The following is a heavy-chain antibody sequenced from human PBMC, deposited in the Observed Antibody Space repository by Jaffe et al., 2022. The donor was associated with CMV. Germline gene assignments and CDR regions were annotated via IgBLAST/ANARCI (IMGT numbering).Heavy chain of an antibody. D-gene: IGHD2-15*01. V-gene: IGHV5-51*01. J-gene: IGHJ3*01. Sequence: EVQLVQSGAEVKKPGESLKISCKGSGYTFTSYWIGWVRQMPGKGLEWMGIIYPDKSDTAYSPSFQGQVTISADRSIGTAYLQWNSLKASDTAMYYCARHAMRGMNAFDVWGQGTMVTVSS. CDR1: GYTFTSYW. CDR3: ARHAMRGMNAFDV. CDR2: IYPDKSDT.